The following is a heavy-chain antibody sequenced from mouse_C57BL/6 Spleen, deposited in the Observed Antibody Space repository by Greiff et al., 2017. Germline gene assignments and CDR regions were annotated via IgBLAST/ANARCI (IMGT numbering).Heavy chain of an antibody. Sequence: VQLQQSGAELVMPGASVKLSCKASGYTFTSYWMHWVKQRPGQGLEWIGEIDPSDSYTNYNQKFKGKATLTVDKSSSTAYMRLSSLTSEDSAVYYCAVLRPSFAYWGQGTLVTVSA. CDR1: GYTFTSYW. V-gene: IGHV1-69*01. CDR2: IDPSDSYT. J-gene: IGHJ3*01. CDR3: AVLRPSFAY. D-gene: IGHD1-2*01.